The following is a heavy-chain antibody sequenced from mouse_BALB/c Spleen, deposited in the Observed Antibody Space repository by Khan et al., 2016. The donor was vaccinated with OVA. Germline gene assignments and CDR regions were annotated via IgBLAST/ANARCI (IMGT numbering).Heavy chain of an antibody. D-gene: IGHD1-1*01. CDR3: TRPNYYGSNYYFDY. Sequence: EVELVETGGGLVKHGGSLKLSCAASGFAFSYYDMSWVRQTPEKRLEWVAFISTGGDHTYYPDTVKGRFTISRDNAKNTLYLQRSSLKSEGSAMYYCTRPNYYGSNYYFDYWGQGTTLTVSS. J-gene: IGHJ2*01. V-gene: IGHV5-12-1*01. CDR1: GFAFSYYD. CDR2: ISTGGDHT.